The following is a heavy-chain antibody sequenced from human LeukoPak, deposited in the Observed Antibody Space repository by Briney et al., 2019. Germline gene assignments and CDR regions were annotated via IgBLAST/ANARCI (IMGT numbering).Heavy chain of an antibody. CDR2: ISDRATNT. Sequence: GGSLRLSCAASGFTFSSYALAWVRQAPGKGLEWASSISDRATNTYYADSVKGRFTISRDNSKNTLSLQMNSLTAEDTAVYYCAARRGYYHYMDVWGKGTTVTVSS. CDR3: AARRGYYHYMDV. V-gene: IGHV3-23*01. J-gene: IGHJ6*03. D-gene: IGHD3-3*01. CDR1: GFTFSSYA.